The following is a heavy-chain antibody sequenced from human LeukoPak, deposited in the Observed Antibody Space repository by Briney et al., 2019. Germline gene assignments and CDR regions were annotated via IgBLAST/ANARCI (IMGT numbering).Heavy chain of an antibody. CDR1: GYTFTDYY. CDR3: ARNTINWFDP. D-gene: IGHD5-24*01. J-gene: IGHJ5*02. Sequence: ASVTVSCKASGYTFTDYYMHWVRQAPGQGLEWMGWINPNSGGTNYAQKFQGRVSMTRDTSISTAYMELSRLRSDDTAMYYCARNTINWFDPWGQGVLVTVSS. CDR2: INPNSGGT. V-gene: IGHV1-2*02.